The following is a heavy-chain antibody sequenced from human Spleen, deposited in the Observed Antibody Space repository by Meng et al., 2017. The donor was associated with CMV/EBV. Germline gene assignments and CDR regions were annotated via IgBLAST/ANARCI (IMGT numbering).Heavy chain of an antibody. J-gene: IGHJ6*02. D-gene: IGHD5-24*01. CDR2: INWNSFSV. V-gene: IGHV3-9*01. CDR1: GFTFDDFA. CDR3: AKDLRDGYNLLSPGMDV. Sequence: GGSLRLSCAASGFTFDDFAMHWVRQTPGKGLEWVSGINWNSFSVGYADAVKGRFTISRDNAKNSLYLQMNSLRAEDTALYYCAKDLRDGYNLLSPGMDVWGQGTMVTVSS.